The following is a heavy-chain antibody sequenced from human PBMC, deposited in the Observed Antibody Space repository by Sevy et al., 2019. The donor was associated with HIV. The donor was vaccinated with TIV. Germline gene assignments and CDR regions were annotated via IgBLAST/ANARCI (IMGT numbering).Heavy chain of an antibody. J-gene: IGHJ6*03. CDR3: AKGGGGHYDPDEIGYYFYYYNMDV. CDR1: GFSFDSYG. CDR2: ISGSGTRT. V-gene: IGHV3-23*01. Sequence: GALRLSCAVSGFSFDSYGMTWVRQAPGKGLEWVSGISGSGTRTYYADSVKGRFIISRDNSKNTLYLQMNSLRSEDTGISYGAKGGGGHYDPDEIGYYFYYYNMDVWGKGTTVTVSS. D-gene: IGHD3-22*01.